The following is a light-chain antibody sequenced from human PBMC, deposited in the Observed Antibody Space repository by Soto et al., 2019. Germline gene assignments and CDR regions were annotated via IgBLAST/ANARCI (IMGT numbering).Light chain of an antibody. CDR1: SSNIGSNH. Sequence: QSVLTQSPSASGTPGQRVIIACSGSSSNIGSNHVNWYRHLPGAAPKLLIFRSDQRPSGVPDRFSGSKSGTTASLAISGLQSGDEADYYCAAWDDSRYGVVVGGGTKLTVL. CDR3: AAWDDSRYGVV. CDR2: RSD. V-gene: IGLV1-44*01. J-gene: IGLJ2*01.